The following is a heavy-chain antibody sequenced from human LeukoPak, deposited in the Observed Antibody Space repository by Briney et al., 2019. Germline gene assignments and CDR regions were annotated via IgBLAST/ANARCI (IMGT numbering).Heavy chain of an antibody. D-gene: IGHD3-16*01. CDR3: ARGTFRAYYFDY. Sequence: ASVKVSCKASGYTFTSYDINWVRQATGQGLEWMGWMNPNSGNTGYAQKFQGRVTITRNTSISTAYIELSSLRSEDTAVYYCARGTFRAYYFDYWGQGTLVTVSS. CDR2: MNPNSGNT. V-gene: IGHV1-8*03. J-gene: IGHJ4*02. CDR1: GYTFTSYD.